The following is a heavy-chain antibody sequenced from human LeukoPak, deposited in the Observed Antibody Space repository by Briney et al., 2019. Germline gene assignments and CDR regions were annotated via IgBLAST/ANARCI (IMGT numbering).Heavy chain of an antibody. CDR3: AKRPSWILGAAGLS. Sequence: PGGSLRLSCAASGFTFSRYAMSWVRQAPGKGLEWVSGKGLEWVSAISSSGGSTYYADSVKGRFTISRDNSKNTLYLQMNSLRAEDTAVYYCAKRPSWILGAAGLSWGQGTLVTVSS. D-gene: IGHD3-3*01. CDR1: GFTFSRYA. J-gene: IGHJ5*02. V-gene: IGHV3-23*01. CDR2: ISSSGGST.